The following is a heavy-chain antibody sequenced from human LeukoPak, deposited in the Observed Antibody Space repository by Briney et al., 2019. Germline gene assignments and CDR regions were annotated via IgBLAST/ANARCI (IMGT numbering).Heavy chain of an antibody. CDR3: ARDEGRAAEYYFDY. CDR1: GGSISSYY. Sequence: SETLSLTCTVSGGSISSYYWSWIRQPAGKGLEWIGRIYTSGSTNYNPSLKSRVTMSVDTSKNQFSLKLSSVTAADTAVYYCARDEGRAAEYYFDYWGQGTLVTVSS. D-gene: IGHD6-13*01. J-gene: IGHJ4*02. V-gene: IGHV4-4*07. CDR2: IYTSGST.